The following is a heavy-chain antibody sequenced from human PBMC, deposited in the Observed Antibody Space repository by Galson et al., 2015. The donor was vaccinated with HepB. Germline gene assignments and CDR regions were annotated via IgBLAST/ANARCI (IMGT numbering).Heavy chain of an antibody. J-gene: IGHJ5*02. CDR2: ISSSSSYI. V-gene: IGHV3-21*01. CDR3: ARDISSGWSNWFDP. D-gene: IGHD6-19*01. Sequence: SLRLSCAASGFTFSSYSMNWVRQAPGKGLEWVSSISSSSSYIYYADSVKGRFTISRDNAKNSLYLQMNSLRAEDTAVYYCARDISSGWSNWFDPWGQGTLVTVSS. CDR1: GFTFSSYS.